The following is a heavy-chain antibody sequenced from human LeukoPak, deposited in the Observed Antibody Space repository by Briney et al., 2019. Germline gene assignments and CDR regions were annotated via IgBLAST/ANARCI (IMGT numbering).Heavy chain of an antibody. CDR1: GFTFSSYA. J-gene: IGHJ4*02. CDR3: AKDLYYYDSSGYSYYFDY. V-gene: IGHV3-30*02. CDR2: IRYDGSNK. D-gene: IGHD3-22*01. Sequence: GGSLRLSCAASGFTFSSYAMHWVRQAPGKGLEWVAFIRYDGSNKYYADSVKGRFTISRDNSKNTLYLQMNSLRAEDTAVYYCAKDLYYYDSSGYSYYFDYWGQGTLDTVSS.